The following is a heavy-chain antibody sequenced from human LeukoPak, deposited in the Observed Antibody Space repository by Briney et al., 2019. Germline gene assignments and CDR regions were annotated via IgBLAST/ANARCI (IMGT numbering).Heavy chain of an antibody. V-gene: IGHV4-34*01. CDR1: GGSFSAYY. J-gene: IGHJ4*02. CDR2: INHSGST. CDR3: ASPQGSPTLYYFDY. Sequence: PSETLSLTCAVYGGSFSAYYWSWIRQPPGKGLEWIGEINHSGSTNHNPSLKSRVTISVDTSKNQFSLKLSSVTAADTAVYYCASPQGSPTLYYFDYWGQGTLVTVSS. D-gene: IGHD3-10*01.